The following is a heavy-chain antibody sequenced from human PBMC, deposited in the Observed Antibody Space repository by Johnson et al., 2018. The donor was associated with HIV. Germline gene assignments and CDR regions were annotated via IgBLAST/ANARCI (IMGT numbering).Heavy chain of an antibody. CDR2: ISYDGSNR. CDR3: ARDRGYDALDI. V-gene: IGHV3-30*03. Sequence: VQLVEFGGGEVQPGRSLRLSCAASGFTFSGYGMHWVRQAPGRGLEWVEVISYDGSNRYYAESVKGRFTISRDNSKNTLYLQMNSLRAEDTAVYYCARDRGYDALDIWGQGTMVTVSS. D-gene: IGHD3-22*01. CDR1: GFTFSGYG. J-gene: IGHJ3*02.